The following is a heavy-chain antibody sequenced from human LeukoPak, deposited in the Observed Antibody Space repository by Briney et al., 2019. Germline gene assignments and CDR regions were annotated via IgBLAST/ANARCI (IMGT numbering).Heavy chain of an antibody. CDR1: GFTFSDNY. Sequence: GGSLRLSCAASGFTFSDNYMSWIRQAPGKGLEWVSYISSSGNTTYNADSVKGRFTISRDNAKKSLYLQMNSLRAEDTAVYYCARVLGSYALDYWGQGTLVTVSS. CDR3: ARVLGSYALDY. CDR2: ISSSGNTT. V-gene: IGHV3-11*01. J-gene: IGHJ4*02. D-gene: IGHD3-10*01.